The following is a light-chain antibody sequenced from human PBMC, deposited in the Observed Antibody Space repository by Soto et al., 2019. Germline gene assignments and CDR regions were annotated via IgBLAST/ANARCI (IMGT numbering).Light chain of an antibody. CDR3: QQSYSTPIT. CDR1: QIISSY. J-gene: IGKJ5*01. CDR2: DAS. V-gene: IGKV1-39*01. Sequence: DVQMTQSPSSLSASVGDRVTITCRACQIISSYLSCYQQKPGKAPKLLIYDASSLQSGVPSRFSGSGFGTDFTLTISSLQPEDFATYYCQQSYSTPITFGQGTRLEI.